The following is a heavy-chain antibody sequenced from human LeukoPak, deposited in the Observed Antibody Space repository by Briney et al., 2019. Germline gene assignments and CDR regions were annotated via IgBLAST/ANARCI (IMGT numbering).Heavy chain of an antibody. J-gene: IGHJ6*02. CDR2: ISSTSSTI. Sequence: GSLRLSCAASGFTFSSYAMSWVRQAPGKGLEWVSYISSTSSTIYYADSMKGRFTISRDNAKNSLYLQMNSLRAEDTAVYYCARDPPHGMDVWGQGTTVTVSS. V-gene: IGHV3-48*01. CDR1: GFTFSSYA. CDR3: ARDPPHGMDV.